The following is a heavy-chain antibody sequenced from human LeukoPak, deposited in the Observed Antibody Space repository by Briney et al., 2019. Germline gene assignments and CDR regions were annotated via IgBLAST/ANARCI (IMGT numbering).Heavy chain of an antibody. CDR2: IYPGDSDT. CDR1: GYSFTSYW. Sequence: GASLQLSCLGSGYSFTSYWIGWVRPMPGKGLEWMGIIYPGDSDTRYSPSFQGQVTISADKSISTAYLQWSSLKASDTAMYYCARRSVDTVVDYWGQGTLVTVSS. J-gene: IGHJ4*02. CDR3: ARRSVDTVVDY. V-gene: IGHV5-51*01. D-gene: IGHD5-18*01.